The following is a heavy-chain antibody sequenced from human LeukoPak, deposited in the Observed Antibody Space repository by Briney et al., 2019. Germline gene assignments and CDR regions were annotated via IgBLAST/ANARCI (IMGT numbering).Heavy chain of an antibody. V-gene: IGHV3-11*04. CDR1: GGSFSGYY. Sequence: LSLTCAVYGGSFSGYYWSWIRQPPGKGLEWVSYISSSGSTIYYADSVKGRFTISRDNAKNSLYLQMNSLRPEDTAVYYCAKDSRTYFKWLDPWGQGTLVTVSS. CDR3: AKDSRTYFKWLDP. J-gene: IGHJ5*02. CDR2: ISSSGSTI. D-gene: IGHD6-13*01.